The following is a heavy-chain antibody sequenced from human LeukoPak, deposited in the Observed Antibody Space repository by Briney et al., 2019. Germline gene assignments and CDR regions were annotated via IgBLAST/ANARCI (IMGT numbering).Heavy chain of an antibody. CDR1: GFTFSSYA. Sequence: PGGSLRLSCAASGFTFSSYAMSWVRQAPGKGLEWVSAISGSGGSTYHADSVKGRFTISRDNSKNTLYLQMNSLRAEDTAVYYCAKGPGELPHSSWFDPWGQGTLVTVSS. CDR2: ISGSGGST. V-gene: IGHV3-23*01. D-gene: IGHD1-26*01. CDR3: AKGPGELPHSSWFDP. J-gene: IGHJ5*02.